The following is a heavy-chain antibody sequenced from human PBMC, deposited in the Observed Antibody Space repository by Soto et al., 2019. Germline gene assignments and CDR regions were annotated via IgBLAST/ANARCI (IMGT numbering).Heavy chain of an antibody. CDR1: GGSISSGGYS. D-gene: IGHD6-13*01. J-gene: IGHJ5*02. CDR3: ARVGVAAADWFDP. CDR2: IYHSGST. V-gene: IGHV4-30-2*01. Sequence: SETLSLTCTVSGGSISSGGYSWGWIRQPPGKGLEWIGYIYHSGSTYYNPSLKSRVTISVDRSKNQFSLKLSSVTAADTAVYYCARVGVAAADWFDPWGQGTLVTISS.